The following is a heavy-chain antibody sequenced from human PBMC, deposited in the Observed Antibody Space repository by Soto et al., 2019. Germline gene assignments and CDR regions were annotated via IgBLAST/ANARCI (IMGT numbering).Heavy chain of an antibody. J-gene: IGHJ3*02. CDR3: AREVAGSAFDI. Sequence: SVKVCCKASGYTFTSYYSQWVRQAPGQGLEWMGIINPSGGGTSYAQKIQGRVTMTRDTSTSTVYMELSSLRSEDTAVYYCAREVAGSAFDIWGQGTMVTVSS. D-gene: IGHD6-19*01. V-gene: IGHV1-46*01. CDR1: GYTFTSYY. CDR2: INPSGGGT.